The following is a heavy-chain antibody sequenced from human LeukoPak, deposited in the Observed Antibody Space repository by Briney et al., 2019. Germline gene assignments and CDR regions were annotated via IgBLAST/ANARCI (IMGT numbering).Heavy chain of an antibody. V-gene: IGHV3-23*01. CDR3: AKARIAAAGTGAFDV. D-gene: IGHD6-13*01. CDR2: FSASDGSA. Sequence: GGSLRLSWAASGFTLSSYGMTWVRQAPGKGLEWVSAFSASDGSAQYAESGRGRFTISRDNSKNTLHLPMDTLRAEDTAVYYCAKARIAAAGTGAFDVWGQGTTVTVSS. J-gene: IGHJ3*01. CDR1: GFTLSSYG.